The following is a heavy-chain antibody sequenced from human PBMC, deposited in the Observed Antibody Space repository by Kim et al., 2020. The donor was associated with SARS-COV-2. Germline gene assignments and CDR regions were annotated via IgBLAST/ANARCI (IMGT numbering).Heavy chain of an antibody. CDR1: GDSVSSDSAA. D-gene: IGHD5-12*01. V-gene: IGHV6-1*01. J-gene: IGHJ1*01. CDR3: ARDAAGGYGPHSFHH. Sequence: SQTLSLTCAISGDSVSSDSAAWHWIRQSPSRGLEWLGRTFYRSKWNNEYALSVKSRITIKADTSKNQFSLQLSSVTPEDTAVYYCARDAAGGYGPHSFHHWGQGPLVTVSS. CDR2: TFYRSKWNN.